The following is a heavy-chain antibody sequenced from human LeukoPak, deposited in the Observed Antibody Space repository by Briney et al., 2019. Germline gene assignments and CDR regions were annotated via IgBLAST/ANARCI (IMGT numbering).Heavy chain of an antibody. V-gene: IGHV3-21*01. CDR3: ASSGRGRAYYYYMDV. Sequence: GGSLRLSCAASGFTFSSYSMNWVRQAPGKGLEWVSSISSSSSYIYYADSVKGRFTISRDNAKNSLYLQMNSLRAEDTAVYYCASSGRGRAYYYYMDVWGKGTTVTVSS. CDR2: ISSSSSYI. CDR1: GFTFSSYS. J-gene: IGHJ6*03. D-gene: IGHD3-10*01.